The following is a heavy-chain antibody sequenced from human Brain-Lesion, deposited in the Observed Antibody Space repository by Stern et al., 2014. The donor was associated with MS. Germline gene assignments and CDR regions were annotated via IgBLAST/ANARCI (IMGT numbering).Heavy chain of an antibody. V-gene: IGHV4-39*01. CDR1: GGSVSSNRYY. CDR2: IYYSGAT. CDR3: GRAGLDDTFDV. J-gene: IGHJ3*01. D-gene: IGHD3/OR15-3a*01. Sequence: VQLVESGPGLVKPSETLSLTCSISGGSVSSNRYYWGWIRQPPGKGLEWIGLIYYSGATFYNPSLKRRVSISMDTSKTQFPLSWGSVTAADTAVYYCGRAGLDDTFDVWGQGTMVTVSS.